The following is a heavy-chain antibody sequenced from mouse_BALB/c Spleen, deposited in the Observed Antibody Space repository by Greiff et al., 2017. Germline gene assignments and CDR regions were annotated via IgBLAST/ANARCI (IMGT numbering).Heavy chain of an antibody. D-gene: IGHD3-1*01. Sequence: QVQLKESGPGLVAPSQSLSITCTVSGFSLTGYGVNWVRQPPGKGLEWLGMIWGDGSTDYNSALKSRLSISKDNSKSQVFLKMNSLQTDDTARYYCARRTGLRAMDYWGQGTSVTVSS. J-gene: IGHJ4*01. CDR3: ARRTGLRAMDY. CDR1: GFSLTGYG. CDR2: IWGDGST. V-gene: IGHV2-6-7*01.